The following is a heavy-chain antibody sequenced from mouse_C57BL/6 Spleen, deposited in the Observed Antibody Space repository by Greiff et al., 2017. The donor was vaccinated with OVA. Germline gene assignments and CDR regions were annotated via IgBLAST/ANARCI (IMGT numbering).Heavy chain of an antibody. CDR3: ASSYGNYKAWFAY. CDR2: INPDSSTI. D-gene: IGHD2-1*01. J-gene: IGHJ3*01. CDR1: GIDFSRYW. Sequence: AASGIDFSRYWMSWVRRAPGKGLEWIGEINPDSSTINYAPSLKDKFIISRDNAKNTLYLQMSKVRSEDTALYYCASSYGNYKAWFAYWGQGTLVTVSA. V-gene: IGHV4-1*01.